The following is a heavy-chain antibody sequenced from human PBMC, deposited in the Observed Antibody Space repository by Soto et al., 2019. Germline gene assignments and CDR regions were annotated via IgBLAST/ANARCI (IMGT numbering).Heavy chain of an antibody. CDR2: ISYDENKR. J-gene: IGHJ5*02. D-gene: IGHD5-18*01. Sequence: GGSLRLSCAASGFTFRNYDMHWVRQAPGKGLEWVASISYDENKRYYTDSVQGRFTISRDNSKNTLYLQVNILRAEDTAVYYCARAMDTAMASKDNWFDPWGQGTLVTVSS. CDR1: GFTFRNYD. V-gene: IGHV3-30-3*01. CDR3: ARAMDTAMASKDNWFDP.